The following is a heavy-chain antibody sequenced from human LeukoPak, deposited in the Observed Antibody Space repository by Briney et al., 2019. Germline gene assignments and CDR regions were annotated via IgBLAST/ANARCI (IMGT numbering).Heavy chain of an antibody. CDR1: GGSISSGGYY. V-gene: IGHV4-31*03. D-gene: IGHD1-26*01. CDR3: ARGGSYSNYVGY. Sequence: SQTLSLTCIVSGGSISSGGYYWSWIRQHPGKGLEWIGYIYYSGSTYYNPSLKSRVTISVDTSKNQFSLKLSSVTAADTAVYYCARGGSYSNYVGYWGQGTLVTVSS. J-gene: IGHJ4*02. CDR2: IYYSGST.